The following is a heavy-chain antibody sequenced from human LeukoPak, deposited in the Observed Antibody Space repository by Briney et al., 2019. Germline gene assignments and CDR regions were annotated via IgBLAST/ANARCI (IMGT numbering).Heavy chain of an antibody. CDR3: ARSYNSAWLDY. J-gene: IGHJ4*02. Sequence: GGSPRLSCAASGFTVSSSYMSWVRQAPGKGLEWVSIVYSGGSIYYTDSVKGRFTTSRHNSNNTLDLQMNSLRTEDTAMYYCARSYNSAWLDYWGQGTLVTVSS. CDR1: GFTVSSSY. D-gene: IGHD6-19*01. V-gene: IGHV3-53*04. CDR2: VYSGGSI.